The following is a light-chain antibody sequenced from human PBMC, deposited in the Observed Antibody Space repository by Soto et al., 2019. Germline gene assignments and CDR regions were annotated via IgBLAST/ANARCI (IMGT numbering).Light chain of an antibody. V-gene: IGKV1-5*03. CDR1: QSISSW. J-gene: IGKJ1*01. Sequence: DIQMTQSPSTLSASVGDRVTITCRASQSISSWLAWYQQKPGKAPKLLIYKASSLQSGVPTRLSGSGSGTEFTLTISSLQPDDFAVYYCQQCNSYPWTFGQGTKVEI. CDR2: KAS. CDR3: QQCNSYPWT.